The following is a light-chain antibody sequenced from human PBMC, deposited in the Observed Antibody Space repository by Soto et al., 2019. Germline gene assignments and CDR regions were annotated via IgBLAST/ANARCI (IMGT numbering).Light chain of an antibody. CDR1: SSGLGGYNY. V-gene: IGLV2-14*01. J-gene: IGLJ1*01. CDR3: SSYTSSDTLV. Sequence: QSALTQPASVSGSPGQSITVSCTGTSSGLGGYNYVSWYQHHPGKAPKLMIYEVSNRPSGVSNRFSGSKSGNTASLTISGLQAEDEADYYCSSYTSSDTLVFGTGTKVTVL. CDR2: EVS.